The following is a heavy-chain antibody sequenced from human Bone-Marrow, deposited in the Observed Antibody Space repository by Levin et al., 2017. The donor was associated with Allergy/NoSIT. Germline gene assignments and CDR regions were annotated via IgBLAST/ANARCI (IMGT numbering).Heavy chain of an antibody. V-gene: IGHV1-18*01. Sequence: VASVKVSCKASGYTFTSYGITWVRQAPGQGLEWMGWIGTTSGHTNYAQNFRGRVTMTTDTSTTTAYMELRSLTSDDTAVYYCARDPFCSTNNCYASPSLYYFDYWGQGTLVTVSS. D-gene: IGHD2-2*01. J-gene: IGHJ4*02. CDR3: ARDPFCSTNNCYASPSLYYFDY. CDR2: IGTTSGHT. CDR1: GYTFTSYG.